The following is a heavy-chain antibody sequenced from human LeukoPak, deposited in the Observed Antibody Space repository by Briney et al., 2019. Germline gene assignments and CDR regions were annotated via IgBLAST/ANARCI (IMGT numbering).Heavy chain of an antibody. CDR2: FNLNSGGT. D-gene: IGHD3-10*01. J-gene: IGHJ4*02. Sequence: ASVKVSCKASGYTFTGYYMHWVRQAPGQGLEWMGGFNLNSGGTNYAQKFQGRVTMTTHTSIRTAYMDLTRLTSDDTAVYYCARANPYDNKGYSPELRYWGQGTLVTVS. V-gene: IGHV1-2*02. CDR3: ARANPYDNKGYSPELRY. CDR1: GYTFTGYY.